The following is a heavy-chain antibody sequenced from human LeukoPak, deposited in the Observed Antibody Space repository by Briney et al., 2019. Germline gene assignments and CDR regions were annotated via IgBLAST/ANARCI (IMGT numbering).Heavy chain of an antibody. CDR3: ARDQYDSVWGSYRPYFDL. CDR1: GYTFASYG. D-gene: IGHD3-16*02. CDR2: ISPYTGNT. J-gene: IGHJ4*02. Sequence: ASVKVSFKASGYTFASYGISWVRQAPGQGLEWMGSISPYTGNTKYAERLQDRVIMTTDTSTRTAYMELRSLSSDDTAVFYCARDQYDSVWGSYRPYFDLWGQGTLVTVSS. V-gene: IGHV1-18*01.